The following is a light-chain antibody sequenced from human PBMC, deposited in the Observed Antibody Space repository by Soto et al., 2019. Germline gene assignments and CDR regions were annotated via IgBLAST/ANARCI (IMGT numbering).Light chain of an antibody. V-gene: IGKV1-5*01. J-gene: IGKJ3*01. CDR3: QHYDSSST. CDR1: QSISSW. Sequence: GDRVTITCRASQSISSWLAWYQQKPGKAPKLLIYDASSLESGVPSRFSGSGSGTEFTLIISSLQPDDFATYYCQHYDSSSTFGPGTKVDIK. CDR2: DAS.